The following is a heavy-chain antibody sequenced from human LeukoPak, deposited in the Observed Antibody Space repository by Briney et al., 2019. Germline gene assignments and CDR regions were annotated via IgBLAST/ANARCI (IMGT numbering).Heavy chain of an antibody. CDR3: AKDKSSGGWLDDAFDM. CDR1: GFTFDTYA. J-gene: IGHJ3*02. D-gene: IGHD6-19*01. V-gene: IGHV3-23*01. CDR2: TSGSGGST. Sequence: GGSLRLSCAASGFTFDTYAMSWVRQVPGKGLEWVSGTSGSGGSTYYADSVKGRFTISRDNSKNTLFLQMNSLRVGDTALYYCAKDKSSGGWLDDAFDMWGQGTLVAVSS.